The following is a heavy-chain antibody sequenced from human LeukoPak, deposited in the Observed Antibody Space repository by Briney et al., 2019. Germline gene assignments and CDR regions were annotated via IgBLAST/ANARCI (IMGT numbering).Heavy chain of an antibody. CDR1: GGSISNYY. V-gene: IGHV4-4*07. D-gene: IGHD3-22*01. J-gene: IGHJ4*02. CDR2: IYTSGSA. Sequence: SETLSLTCTDSGGSISNYYWSWIRQPAGKGLEWIGRIYTSGSANYNPSLKSRVTMSVDTSKNQFSLKLSSATAADTAVYYCARGPDGSGYYPFDYWGQGTLVTVSS. CDR3: ARGPDGSGYYPFDY.